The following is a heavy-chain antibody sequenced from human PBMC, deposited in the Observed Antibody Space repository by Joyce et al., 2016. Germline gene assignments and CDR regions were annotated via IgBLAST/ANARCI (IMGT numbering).Heavy chain of an antibody. CDR2: VNPIFGTA. Sequence: QVQLVQSGAEVKKPGSSVNVSCKTSGGTFSNYAISWERQAPGQGLEWMGGVNPIFGTANYARKFQGRVTITADESTTTAYMELNSPRSEDTAVYYCARTPTYYHYYYYMDVWGKGTTVTVS. CDR3: ARTPTYYHYYYYMDV. V-gene: IGHV1-69*01. J-gene: IGHJ6*03. CDR1: GGTFSNYA.